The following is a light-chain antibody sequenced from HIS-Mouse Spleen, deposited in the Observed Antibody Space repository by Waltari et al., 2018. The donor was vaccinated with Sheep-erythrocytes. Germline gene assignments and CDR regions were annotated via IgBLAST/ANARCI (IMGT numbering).Light chain of an antibody. CDR2: DVS. V-gene: IGLV2-11*01. Sequence: QSALTQPRSVSGSPGQSVTISCTGTSSAVGGYNYVSWYQQHPGKAPKLMVYDVSKGPPGVPDPFSSCKCCNTASLTIFGLQAEDEADYYCCSYAGSYTFVVFGGGTKLTVL. CDR3: CSYAGSYTFVV. J-gene: IGLJ2*01. CDR1: SSAVGGYNY.